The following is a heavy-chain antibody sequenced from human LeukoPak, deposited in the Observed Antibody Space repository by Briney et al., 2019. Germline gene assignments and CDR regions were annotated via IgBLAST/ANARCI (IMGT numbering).Heavy chain of an antibody. Sequence: PSETLSLTCTVSGGSISSYYWSWIRQPPGKGLEWIGYIYYSGSTNYNPSLKSRVTISVDTSKNQFSLKLSSVTAADTAVYYCARASGSYFWYYFDYWGQGTLVTVSS. CDR3: ARASGSYFWYYFDY. CDR2: IYYSGST. J-gene: IGHJ4*02. D-gene: IGHD1-26*01. CDR1: GGSISSYY. V-gene: IGHV4-59*08.